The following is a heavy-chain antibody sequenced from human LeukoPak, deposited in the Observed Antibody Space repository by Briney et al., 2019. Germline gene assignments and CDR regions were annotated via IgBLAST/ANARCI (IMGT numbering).Heavy chain of an antibody. CDR1: GFTFSSYA. V-gene: IGHV3-30*04. Sequence: GGSLRLSCAASGFTFSSYAMHWVRQAPGKGLEWVAIISNDGSRTYDSNSVKGRFTISRDNSRNTLYLQMISLRPEDTAVYYCARGNGPGSFLIDYWGQGTLVTVSS. CDR2: ISNDGSRT. D-gene: IGHD3-10*01. CDR3: ARGNGPGSFLIDY. J-gene: IGHJ4*02.